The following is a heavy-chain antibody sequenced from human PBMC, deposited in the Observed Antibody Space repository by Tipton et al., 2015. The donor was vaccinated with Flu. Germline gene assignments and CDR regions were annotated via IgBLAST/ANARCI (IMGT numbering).Heavy chain of an antibody. CDR1: GYTFTNYN. CDR3: ARDRGLGAYTFDH. Sequence: QVQLVQSGAEVKKPGASVRISCRASGYTFTNYNMHWVRQAPGQGPEWMGIIYPSGGGTTYAQRFQGRVTLTRDKSTSTVYMELSSLRSEDTAFYYCARDRGLGAYTFDHWGQGTLVTVA. CDR2: IYPSGGGT. V-gene: IGHV1-46*01. J-gene: IGHJ4*02. D-gene: IGHD3-10*01.